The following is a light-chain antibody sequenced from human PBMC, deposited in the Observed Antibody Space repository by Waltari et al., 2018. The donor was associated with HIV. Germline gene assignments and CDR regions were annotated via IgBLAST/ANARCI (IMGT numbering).Light chain of an antibody. CDR1: QDISNY. CDR3: QQYDNLPLT. J-gene: IGKJ4*01. Sequence: DIQMTRSPPSLSASLGARVTITCQASQDISNYLNWYQQKPGKAPKLLIYDASNLETGVPSRFSGSGSGTDFTFTISSLQPEDIATYYCQQYDNLPLTFGGGTKVEIK. CDR2: DAS. V-gene: IGKV1-33*01.